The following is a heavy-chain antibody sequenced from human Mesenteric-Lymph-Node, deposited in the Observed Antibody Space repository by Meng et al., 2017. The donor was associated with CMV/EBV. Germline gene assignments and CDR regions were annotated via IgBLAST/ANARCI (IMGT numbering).Heavy chain of an antibody. CDR1: CINTGA. J-gene: IGHJ4*02. D-gene: IGHD3-10*01. Sequence: CINTGAWNGIRKYPARVIEWLGRTYYRSKWDKSYAMAVKIRRTINPDTAKNHVSLQLNCVTPEDTAVYECVRDLYYGSGSSYTVMDYWGQGILFTVSS. CDR3: VRDLYYGSGSSYTVMDY. CDR2: TYYRSKWDK. V-gene: IGHV6-1*01.